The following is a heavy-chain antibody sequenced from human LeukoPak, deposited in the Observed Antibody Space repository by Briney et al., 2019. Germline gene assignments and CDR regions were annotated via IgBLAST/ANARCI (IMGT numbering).Heavy chain of an antibody. J-gene: IGHJ3*02. CDR2: ISFDGTKK. CDR1: GFTFSSYE. CDR3: ARDRGDFGDFVWTFDI. D-gene: IGHD4-17*01. V-gene: IGHV3-30*03. Sequence: PGGSLRLSCAASGFTFSSYEMNWVRQAPGKGLEWVSFISFDGTKKYYRDSVKGRFTTSRDNSANIVFLQMSSLIPDDSATYYCARDRGDFGDFVWTFDIWGQGTKVTVSS.